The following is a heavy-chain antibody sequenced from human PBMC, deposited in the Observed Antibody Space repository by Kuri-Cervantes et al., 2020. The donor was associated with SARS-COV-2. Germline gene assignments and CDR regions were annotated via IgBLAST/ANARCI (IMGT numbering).Heavy chain of an antibody. D-gene: IGHD2-21*01. CDR3: ARARVGVFDF. CDR2: VSSDGTNQ. J-gene: IGHJ4*02. Sequence: GESLKISCAASGFTFSRYAMHWVRQAPGKGLEWVAMVSSDGTNQSYADSVKGRFTISRDNSKNTLHLQIISLRTEDTGVFYCARARVGVFDFWGQGALVTVSS. CDR1: GFTFSRYA. V-gene: IGHV3-30*04.